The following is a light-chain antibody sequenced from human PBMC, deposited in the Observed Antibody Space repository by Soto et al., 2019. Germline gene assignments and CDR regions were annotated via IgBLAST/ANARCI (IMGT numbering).Light chain of an antibody. CDR1: QDSSSY. CDR2: AAS. Sequence: DIQLTQSPSCLSPSGGYRVTITCRASQDSSSYLVWYQQKPGKAPKLLIYAASTLQSGVPSRFSGSGSGTEFTLTISSLQPEDFATYYCKQFNSYPLTFGGGTKVDIK. V-gene: IGKV1-9*01. CDR3: KQFNSYPLT. J-gene: IGKJ4*01.